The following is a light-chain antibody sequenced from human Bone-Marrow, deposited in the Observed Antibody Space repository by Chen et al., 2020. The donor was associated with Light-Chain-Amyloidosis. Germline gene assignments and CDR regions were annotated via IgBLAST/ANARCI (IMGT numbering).Light chain of an antibody. CDR3: QSYQGSSQGV. Sequence: NFMLPQPHSVSESPGKTVIISCTRSSGSIATNYVQWYQQRPGSSPTTVIYEDDQRPSGVPDRFSGSIDRSTNSASPTISGLKTEDEADYYCQSYQGSSQGVFGGGTKLTVL. J-gene: IGLJ3*02. CDR1: SGSIATNY. CDR2: EDD. V-gene: IGLV6-57*01.